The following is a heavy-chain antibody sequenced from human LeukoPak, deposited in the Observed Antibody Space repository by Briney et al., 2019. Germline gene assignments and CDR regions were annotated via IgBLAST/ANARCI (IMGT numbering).Heavy chain of an antibody. V-gene: IGHV3-23*01. CDR3: ARGTTGNPYFFEY. Sequence: GGSLRLSCAASGFTFSSYAMSWVRQAPGKGLEWVSAISGSGGSTYYADSVKGRFTISRDNSKNTLYLQMNSLRAEDTAVYYCARGTTGNPYFFEYWGQGTLVTVSS. J-gene: IGHJ4*02. D-gene: IGHD4-23*01. CDR2: ISGSGGST. CDR1: GFTFSSYA.